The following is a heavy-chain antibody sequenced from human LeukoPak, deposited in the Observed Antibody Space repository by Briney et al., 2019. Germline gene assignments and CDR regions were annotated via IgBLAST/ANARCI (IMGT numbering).Heavy chain of an antibody. CDR3: AREAQGLSRNDY. D-gene: IGHD1-14*01. J-gene: IGHJ4*02. CDR1: GGSISSSSYY. CDR2: IYYSGST. Sequence: PSETLSLTCTVSGGSISSSSYYWGRIPQPPGKGLEWIGSIYYSGSTYYNPSLKSRVTISVDTSKNQFSLKLSSVNAADTAVYYCAREAQGLSRNDYWGQGTLVTVSS. V-gene: IGHV4-39*07.